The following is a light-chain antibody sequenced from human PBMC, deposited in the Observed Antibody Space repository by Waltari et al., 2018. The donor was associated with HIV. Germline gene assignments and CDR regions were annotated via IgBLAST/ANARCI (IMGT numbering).Light chain of an antibody. CDR2: EVS. CDR1: TTDVRSYTL. Sequence: QSALTHPAPVAGSPGQSITISCTGTTTDVRSYTLVSWYQQHPGKAPKLMIYEVSKRPSGVSNRFSGSKSGNTASLTISGLQAEDEADYYCCSYAGSSTPYVFGTGTKVTVL. CDR3: CSYAGSSTPYV. J-gene: IGLJ1*01. V-gene: IGLV2-23*02.